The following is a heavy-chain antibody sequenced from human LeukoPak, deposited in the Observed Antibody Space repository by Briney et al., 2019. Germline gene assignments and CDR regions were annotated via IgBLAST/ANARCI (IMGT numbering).Heavy chain of an antibody. J-gene: IGHJ4*02. CDR1: GYTFTSYG. CDR3: ARDPDSVAGGPYFDY. CDR2: ISAYNGNT. Sequence: EASVKVSCKASGYTFTSYGISWVRQAPGQGLEWMGWISAYNGNTNYAQKLQGRVTMTTDTSTSTAYMELSSLRSEDTAVYYCARDPDSVAGGPYFDYWGQGTLVTISS. D-gene: IGHD6-19*01. V-gene: IGHV1-18*01.